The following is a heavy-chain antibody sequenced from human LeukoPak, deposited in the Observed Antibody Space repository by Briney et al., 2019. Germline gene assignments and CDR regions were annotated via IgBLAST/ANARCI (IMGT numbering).Heavy chain of an antibody. D-gene: IGHD2-2*01. CDR2: INPSGGST. CDR3: ATHCSSTSCYLPLDP. V-gene: IGHV1-46*01. Sequence: ASVKVSCKASGYTFTSYYMHWVRQAPGQGLEWMGIINPSGGSTSDAQKFQGRVTMTRDTSTSTVYMELSSLRSEDTAVYYCATHCSSTSCYLPLDPWGQGTLVTVSS. CDR1: GYTFTSYY. J-gene: IGHJ5*02.